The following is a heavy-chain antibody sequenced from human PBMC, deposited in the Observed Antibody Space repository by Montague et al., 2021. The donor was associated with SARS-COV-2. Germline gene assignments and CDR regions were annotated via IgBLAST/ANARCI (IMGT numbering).Heavy chain of an antibody. D-gene: IGHD2-2*01. V-gene: IGHV4-34*01. CDR3: ARGHLSVSMVVVAFTSASYYFDY. J-gene: IGHJ4*02. CDR1: GGSFGDDH. Sequence: SETLSLTCAVYGGSFGDDHWSWIRQPPGKGLEWIGDIKQGGRTXXXPSXXXRVTISVDTSKNQFSLKVTSLTAADTAVYFCARGHLSVSMVVVAFTSASYYFDYWGQGAQVTVSS. CDR2: IKQGGRT.